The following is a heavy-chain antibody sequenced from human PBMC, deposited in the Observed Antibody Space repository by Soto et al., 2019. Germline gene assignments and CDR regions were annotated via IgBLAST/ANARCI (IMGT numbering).Heavy chain of an antibody. J-gene: IGHJ6*02. CDR2: VHHSWGS. D-gene: IGHD3-10*01. Sequence: QVQLQESGPGLVKPSETLSLSCTVSGGSISSYYWSWFRQSPGKGMEWIGYVHHSWGSSYNPSLQSRVAISPDTYKCQFSLKVTSVTATAVALYYCARPGFGRLHGLVEVWGQGTTVTVSS. CDR3: ARPGFGRLHGLVEV. CDR1: GGSISSYY. V-gene: IGHV4-59*08.